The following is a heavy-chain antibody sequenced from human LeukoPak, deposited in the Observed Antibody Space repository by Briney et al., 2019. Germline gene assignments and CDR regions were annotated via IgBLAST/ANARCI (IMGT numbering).Heavy chain of an antibody. V-gene: IGHV3-23*01. CDR3: AKGAITITFGGVIVIRNFDY. D-gene: IGHD3-16*02. J-gene: IGHJ4*02. CDR2: ISGSGGST. Sequence: GGSLRLSCVASGFTSSSDAMSWVRQAPGKGLEWVSGISGSGGSTYYADSVKGRFTISRDNSKNTLYLQMNSLRAEDRAVYYCAKGAITITFGGVIVIRNFDYWGQGTLVTVSS. CDR1: GFTSSSDA.